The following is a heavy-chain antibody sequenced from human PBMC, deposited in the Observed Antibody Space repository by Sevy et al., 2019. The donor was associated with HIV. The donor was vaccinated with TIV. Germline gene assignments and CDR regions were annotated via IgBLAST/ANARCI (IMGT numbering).Heavy chain of an antibody. D-gene: IGHD2-15*01. CDR1: GFTFSSYS. CDR2: ISSSSSYI. J-gene: IGHJ4*02. CDR3: ARLYCSGPCGY. V-gene: IGHV3-21*01. Sequence: GGSLRLSCAASGFTFSSYSMNWVRQAPGKGLEWVSSISSSSSYIYYAHSVKGRFTISRDNAKNSLYLQMNSLRAEDTAVYYCARLYCSGPCGYWGQGTLVTVSS.